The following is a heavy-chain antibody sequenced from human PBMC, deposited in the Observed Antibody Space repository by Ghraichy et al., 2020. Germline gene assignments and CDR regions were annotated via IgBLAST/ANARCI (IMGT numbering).Heavy chain of an antibody. CDR2: IYHSGST. J-gene: IGHJ5*02. V-gene: IGHV4-30-2*01. CDR3: ARVGESVYYYGSGSYYWFDP. CDR1: GGSISSGGYS. D-gene: IGHD3-10*01. Sequence: SETLSLTCAVSGGSISSGGYSWNWIRQPPGKGLEWIGYIYHSGSTYYNPSLKSRVTISVDRSKNQFSLKLGSVTAADTAVYYCARVGESVYYYGSGSYYWFDPWGQGTLVTVSS.